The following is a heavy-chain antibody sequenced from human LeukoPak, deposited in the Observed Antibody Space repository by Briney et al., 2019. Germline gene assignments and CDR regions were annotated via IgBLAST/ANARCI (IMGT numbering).Heavy chain of an antibody. D-gene: IGHD4-23*01. CDR1: GGSISSYY. V-gene: IGHV4-4*07. Sequence: SETLSLTCAVSGGSISSYYWSWIRQPAGKGLEWIGRIYTSGSTNNNPSLKSRVTISVDKSKNQFSLKLNSVTAADTAVYYCARVRVTPYISIDSWGQGTLVTVSS. J-gene: IGHJ4*02. CDR2: IYTSGST. CDR3: ARVRVTPYISIDS.